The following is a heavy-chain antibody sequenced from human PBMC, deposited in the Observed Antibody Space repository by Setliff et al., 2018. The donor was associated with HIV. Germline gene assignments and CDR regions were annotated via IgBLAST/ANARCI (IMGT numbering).Heavy chain of an antibody. V-gene: IGHV4-39*01. D-gene: IGHD2-21*01. CDR3: ARPRLRGSGAFDI. CDR1: GDSISSSTFY. J-gene: IGHJ3*02. CDR2: IYYSGTT. Sequence: SETLSLTCTVSGDSISSSTFYWGWIRPPTGKGLEWIGSIYYSGTTYYNPSLKSRVAISVDTSKNQFTLKLSSVTAADTAVYYCARPRLRGSGAFDIWGQGTMVTVSS.